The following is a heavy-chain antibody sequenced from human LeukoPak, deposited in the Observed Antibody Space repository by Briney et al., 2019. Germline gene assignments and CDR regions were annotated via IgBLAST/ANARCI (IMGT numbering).Heavy chain of an antibody. CDR3: ANNGHDTFDY. V-gene: IGHV3-74*01. Sequence: GGSLRLSCAASGFTFSTYWMHWVRQAPGKGLVWVSHINSDGSYTNYADSVKGRFTISRDNTKNTLYLQMDSLRAEDTAVYYCANNGHDTFDYWGPGTLVTVSS. CDR1: GFTFSTYW. CDR2: INSDGSYT. J-gene: IGHJ4*02. D-gene: IGHD1-1*01.